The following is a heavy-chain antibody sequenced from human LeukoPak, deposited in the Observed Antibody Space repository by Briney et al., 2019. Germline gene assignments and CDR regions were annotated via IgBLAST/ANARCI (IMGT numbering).Heavy chain of an antibody. CDR1: GFTFSNAW. V-gene: IGHV3-15*01. CDR3: TTRYCSSTSCYRGGRYFDY. Sequence: PGGSLRLSCAASGFTFSNAWMSWVRQAPGKGLEWVGRIKSKTGGGTTDYAAPVKGRFTISRDDSKNTLYLQMNSLKTEDTAVYYCTTRYCSSTSCYRGGRYFDYWGQGTLVTVSS. J-gene: IGHJ4*02. CDR2: IKSKTGGGTT. D-gene: IGHD2-2*02.